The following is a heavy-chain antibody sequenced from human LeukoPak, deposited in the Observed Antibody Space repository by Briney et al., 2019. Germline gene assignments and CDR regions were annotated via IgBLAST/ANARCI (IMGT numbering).Heavy chain of an antibody. CDR3: ARDSQSSGYLDY. CDR2: ISYDGSNK. Sequence: GGSLRLSCAASGFTFSSYGMHWVRQAPGKGLEWVAVISYDGSNKYYADSVKGRFTISRDNSKNTLYLQMNSLRAEDTAVYYCARDSQSSGYLDYWGQGTLVTVSS. V-gene: IGHV3-30*19. J-gene: IGHJ4*02. CDR1: GFTFSSYG. D-gene: IGHD3-22*01.